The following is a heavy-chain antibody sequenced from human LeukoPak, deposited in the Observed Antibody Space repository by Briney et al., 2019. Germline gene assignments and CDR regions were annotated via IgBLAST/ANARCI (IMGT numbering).Heavy chain of an antibody. CDR3: AKDEGRLITNWYRQY. CDR2: IEQDSSAT. CDR1: EFTFSAYA. V-gene: IGHV3-23*01. Sequence: GGSLRLSCVASEFTFSAYAMTWVRQAPGRGLEWVSTIEQDSSATYSADSVRGRFAISRDNSKNTLYLQLNSLTAEDTAMYYCAKDEGRLITNWYRQYWGQGTPVTVSS. J-gene: IGHJ4*02. D-gene: IGHD1-1*01.